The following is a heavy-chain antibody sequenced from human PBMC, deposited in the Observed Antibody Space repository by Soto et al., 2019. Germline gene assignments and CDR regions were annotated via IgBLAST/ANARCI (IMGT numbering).Heavy chain of an antibody. J-gene: IGHJ4*02. Sequence: SQTPSLTRVISGYSVSINSAAWKLIRQSPSRGLEWLGRTYYRSKWYNDYAVSVKSRITINPDTSKNQFSLQLNSVTPEDTAVYYCARVSGWGGWYPFDYWGQGTLVTVYS. D-gene: IGHD6-19*01. CDR3: ARVSGWGGWYPFDY. CDR1: GYSVSINSAA. V-gene: IGHV6-1*01. CDR2: TYYRSKWYN.